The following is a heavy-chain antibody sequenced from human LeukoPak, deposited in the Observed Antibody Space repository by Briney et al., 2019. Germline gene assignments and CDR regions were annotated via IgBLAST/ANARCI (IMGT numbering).Heavy chain of an antibody. D-gene: IGHD6-19*01. CDR1: GYTFTSYY. J-gene: IGHJ4*02. V-gene: IGHV1-46*01. Sequence: ASVKVSCKASGYTFTSYYMHWVRQAPGQGLEWMGIINPSGGSTSYAQKFQGRVTITRNTSRSTAYMELSSLRSEDTAVYYCARLMAGGDYWGQGTLVTVPS. CDR3: ARLMAGGDY. CDR2: INPSGGST.